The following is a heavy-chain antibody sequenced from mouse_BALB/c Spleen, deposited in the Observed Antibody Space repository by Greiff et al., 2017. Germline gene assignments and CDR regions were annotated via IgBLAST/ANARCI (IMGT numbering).Heavy chain of an antibody. CDR2: IDPSDSYT. CDR1: GYTFTSYW. J-gene: IGHJ4*01. Sequence: VQLQQPGAELVKPGASVKLSCKASGYTFTSYWMHWVKQRPGQGLEWIGEIDPSDSYTNYNQKFKGKATLTVDKSSSTAYMQLSSLTSEDSAVYYCARFDGYAMDYWGQGTSVTVSS. V-gene: IGHV1-69*02. CDR3: ARFDGYAMDY.